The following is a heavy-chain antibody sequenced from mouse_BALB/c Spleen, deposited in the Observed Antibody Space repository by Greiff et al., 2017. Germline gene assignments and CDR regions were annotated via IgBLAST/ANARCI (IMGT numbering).Heavy chain of an antibody. Sequence: VKLQQSGAELMKPGASVKISCKATGYTFSSYWIEWVKQRPGHGLEWIGEILPGSGSTNYNEKFKGKATFTADTSSNTAYMQLSSLTSEDSAVYYCARGRDGYPYYFDYWGQGTTLTVSS. CDR3: ARGRDGYPYYFDY. J-gene: IGHJ2*01. CDR1: GYTFSSYW. CDR2: ILPGSGST. D-gene: IGHD2-3*01. V-gene: IGHV1-9*01.